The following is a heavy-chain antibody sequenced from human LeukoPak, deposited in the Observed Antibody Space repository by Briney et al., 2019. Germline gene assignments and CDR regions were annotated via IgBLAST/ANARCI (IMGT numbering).Heavy chain of an antibody. V-gene: IGHV3-23*01. CDR3: AKERPIYTGYDFDAFDV. D-gene: IGHD5-12*01. CDR2: ITGSGDST. Sequence: PGGSLRLSCVASGITFSSYVFSWVRQAPGQGLEWVSAITGSGDSTYHADSVKGRFTVSRDNSKNTLYLQMNSLRVEDTAVYYCAKERPIYTGYDFDAFDVWGQGVMVTVSS. CDR1: GITFSSYV. J-gene: IGHJ3*01.